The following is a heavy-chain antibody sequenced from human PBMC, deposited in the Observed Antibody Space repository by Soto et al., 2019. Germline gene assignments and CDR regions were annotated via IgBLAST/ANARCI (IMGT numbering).Heavy chain of an antibody. CDR3: PKFRGPAYSCYCGDG. D-gene: IGHD2-2*01. V-gene: IGHV3-23*01. J-gene: IGHJ6*03. Sequence: EVQLLESGGGLVQPGGSLRLSCAASGFTFGSYAMNWLRQAPGRGLECVSFISGSGRTTYYADSVKGRFTLSRDTSKNTLYLQMNSLRAEDTSLYYCPKFRGPAYSCYCGDGWGKGTTVTLSS. CDR1: GFTFGSYA. CDR2: ISGSGRTT.